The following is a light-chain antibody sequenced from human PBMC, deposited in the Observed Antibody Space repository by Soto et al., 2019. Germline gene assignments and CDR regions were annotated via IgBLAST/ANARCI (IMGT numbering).Light chain of an antibody. CDR3: QQYGSSLWT. CDR2: GAS. J-gene: IGKJ1*01. V-gene: IGKV3-20*01. Sequence: EIVLTQSPCTLSLSPGERATLSCRASQSVSSSYFAWYKQKPGQAPRLLIYGASSRATGIPDRFSGSRSGTDFTLTISRLQPEDFALYYCQQYGSSLWTFGQGTKVYIK. CDR1: QSVSSSY.